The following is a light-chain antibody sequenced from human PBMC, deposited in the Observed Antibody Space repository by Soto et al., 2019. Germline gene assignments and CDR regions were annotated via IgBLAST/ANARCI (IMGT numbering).Light chain of an antibody. CDR3: QQYDNLPLT. J-gene: IGKJ4*01. CDR1: QDISKY. CDR2: DAS. V-gene: IGKV1-33*01. Sequence: DIQMTQSPSSLSASVGDRVTITCQASQDISKYLNWYQQIPGKVPKLLIYDASNLETEVPSRFSGSGSATDFTFTISSLQPEDIATYYCQQYDNLPLTFGGGTKVEIK.